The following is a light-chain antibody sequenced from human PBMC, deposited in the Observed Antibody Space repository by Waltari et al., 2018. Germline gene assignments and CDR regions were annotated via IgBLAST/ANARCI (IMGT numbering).Light chain of an antibody. CDR1: TSNVRRPP. J-gene: IGLJ2*01. Sequence: QSVLTQPPSASGTPGQRVTISCFGSTSNVRRPPVYWYQHIPGTAPKLLIFRNNQRPSGVPDRFSASGSGTSASLAISGLRSEDEALYFCAAWDDRLSAVAFGGGTKLTVL. CDR3: AAWDDRLSAVA. V-gene: IGLV1-47*01. CDR2: RNN.